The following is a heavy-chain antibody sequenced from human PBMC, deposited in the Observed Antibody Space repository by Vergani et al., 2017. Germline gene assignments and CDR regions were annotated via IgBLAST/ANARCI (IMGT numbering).Heavy chain of an antibody. Sequence: EVQLVESGGGLIQPGGSLRLSCAASGFTVSSNYMSWVRQAPGKGLEWVSVIYSGGSTYYADSVKGRFTISRDNSKKTLYLQMNSLRAEDTAVYYCARAGYSSAEGGAFDIWGEGTMVTVSS. V-gene: IGHV3-53*01. CDR2: IYSGGST. J-gene: IGHJ3*02. CDR3: ARAGYSSAEGGAFDI. D-gene: IGHD6-19*01. CDR1: GFTVSSNY.